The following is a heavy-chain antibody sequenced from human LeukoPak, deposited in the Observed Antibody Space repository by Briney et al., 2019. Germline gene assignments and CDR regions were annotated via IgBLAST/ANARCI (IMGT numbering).Heavy chain of an antibody. V-gene: IGHV3-43D*03. J-gene: IGHJ6*02. CDR2: ISWDGGST. CDR3: AKDWAAAATYYYYGMDV. CDR1: GFTFDDYA. D-gene: IGHD2-2*01. Sequence: GGSLRLSCAASGFTFDDYAMHWVRQAPGKGLEWVSLISWDGGSTYYADSVKGRFTISRYNSKNSLYLQMNSLRAEDTALYYCAKDWAAAATYYYYGMDVWGQGTTVTVSS.